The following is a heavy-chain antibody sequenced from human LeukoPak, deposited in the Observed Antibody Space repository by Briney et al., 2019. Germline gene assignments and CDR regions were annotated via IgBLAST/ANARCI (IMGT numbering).Heavy chain of an antibody. V-gene: IGHV3-21*06. CDR2: ISSTSSYI. CDR1: GFTFSNYN. Sequence: GGSLRLSCAASGFTFSNYNFYWVRQAPGKALEWVSSISSTSSYIYYADSVKGRFTISRDNAKNSLYLQMNSLRAEDTAVYYCARALWSGPVYYGMDVWGQGTTVTVSS. CDR3: ARALWSGPVYYGMDV. J-gene: IGHJ6*02. D-gene: IGHD3-10*01.